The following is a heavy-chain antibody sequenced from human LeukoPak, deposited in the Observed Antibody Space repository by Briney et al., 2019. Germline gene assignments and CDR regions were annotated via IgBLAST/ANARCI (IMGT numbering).Heavy chain of an antibody. CDR2: ISAYNGNT. V-gene: IGHV1-18*01. CDR3: ASRRDGYNSLDY. Sequence: ASVTVSCKASGYTFTSYGISWVRQAPGQGLEWMGWISAYNGNTNYAQKLQGRVTMTTDTSTSTAYMELRSLRSDDTAVYYCASRRDGYNSLDYWGQGTLVTVSS. J-gene: IGHJ4*02. D-gene: IGHD5-24*01. CDR1: GYTFTSYG.